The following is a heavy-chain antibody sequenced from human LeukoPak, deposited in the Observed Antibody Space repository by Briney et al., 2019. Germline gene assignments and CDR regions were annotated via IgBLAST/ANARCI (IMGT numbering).Heavy chain of an antibody. J-gene: IGHJ5*02. D-gene: IGHD3-22*01. CDR1: GGSISSYY. CDR2: IYSSGST. Sequence: PSETLSLTCTVSGGSISSYYWTWIRQPAGKGLEWIGRIYSSGSTNYNPSLKSRVTMSVDKSQNQFSLKLSSVTAADTAVYYCARARDYYDSSSYPNWFDPWGQGTPVTVSS. V-gene: IGHV4-4*07. CDR3: ARARDYYDSSSYPNWFDP.